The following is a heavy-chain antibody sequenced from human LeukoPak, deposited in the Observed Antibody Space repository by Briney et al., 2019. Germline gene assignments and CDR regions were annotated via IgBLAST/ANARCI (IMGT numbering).Heavy chain of an antibody. V-gene: IGHV3-74*01. D-gene: IGHD4-17*01. J-gene: IGHJ4*02. Sequence: QPGGSLRLSCAASGFTFSSYWMHWVRHAPGKGLVWVSRINGDGTSTDYADSVKGRFTISRDNAKNSLYLQMNSLRAEDTAVYYCVRFLSTVTTGYFDYWGQGTLVTVSS. CDR2: INGDGTST. CDR3: VRFLSTVTTGYFDY. CDR1: GFTFSSYW.